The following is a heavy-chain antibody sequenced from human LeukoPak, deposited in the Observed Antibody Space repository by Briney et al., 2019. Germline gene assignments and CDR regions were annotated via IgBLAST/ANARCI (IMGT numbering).Heavy chain of an antibody. CDR2: ICGSGGCT. Sequence: GGSLRLSCEASGFTFNTYAIYWVRHAPGKGLEWVSGICGSGGCTYYADSVKGRFPISRDNCKNTVYLQMNSLTADDTAVYYCAKATVGYSSGRYPGWPADCWGQGTLVTVSS. V-gene: IGHV3-23*01. D-gene: IGHD6-19*01. CDR1: GFTFNTYA. CDR3: AKATVGYSSGRYPGWPADC. J-gene: IGHJ4*02.